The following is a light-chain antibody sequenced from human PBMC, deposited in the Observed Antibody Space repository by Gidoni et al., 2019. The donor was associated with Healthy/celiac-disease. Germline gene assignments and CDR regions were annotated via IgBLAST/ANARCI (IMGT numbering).Light chain of an antibody. CDR1: QSISSY. Sequence: DIQMTQSPSSLSASVGDRVTLTCRASQSISSYLNWYQQKPGKAPKLLIYAASSLQSGVPARFSGSGSGTEFTLTISSLQPEDFATYYCQQSYSTPPWTFGQGTKVESK. CDR2: AAS. V-gene: IGKV1-39*01. J-gene: IGKJ1*01. CDR3: QQSYSTPPWT.